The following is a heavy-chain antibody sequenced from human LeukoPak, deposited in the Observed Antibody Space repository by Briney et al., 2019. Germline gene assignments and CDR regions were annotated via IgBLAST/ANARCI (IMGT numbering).Heavy chain of an antibody. CDR3: ARTGCGSGSYNYYFDY. CDR1: GYTFTGYY. CDR2: INPNSGGT. V-gene: IGHV1-2*02. D-gene: IGHD3-10*01. J-gene: IGHJ4*02. Sequence: ASVKVSCKASGYTFTGYYMHWVRQAPGQGLEWMGWINPNSGGTNYAQKFQGRVTMTRDTSISTAYMELSRLRSDDTAVYYCARTGCGSGSYNYYFDYWGQGTLVTVSS.